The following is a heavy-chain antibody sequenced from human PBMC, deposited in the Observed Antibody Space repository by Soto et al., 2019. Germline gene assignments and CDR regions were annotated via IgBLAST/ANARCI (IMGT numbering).Heavy chain of an antibody. CDR3: ARPGRNYWSGRYYFDY. CDR2: ISYDGSNF. Sequence: GGALRLSCVVSGFAFSSYGMHWVRQAPGKGLEWVAVISYDGSNFYYADSVRGRFTISRDIPTNTMYLQMNSLRAEDTAMYYCARPGRNYWSGRYYFDYWGQGTQVTVSS. V-gene: IGHV3-30*03. CDR1: GFAFSSYG. J-gene: IGHJ4*02. D-gene: IGHD3-3*01.